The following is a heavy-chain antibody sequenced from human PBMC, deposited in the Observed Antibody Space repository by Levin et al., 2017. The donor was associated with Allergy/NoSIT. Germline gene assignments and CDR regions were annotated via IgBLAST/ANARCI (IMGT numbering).Heavy chain of an antibody. Sequence: GGSLRLSCAASGFTFTHYGMHWVRQAPGTGLEWVAIISFDGTSENYADSVKGRFTISRDNSKNTLYLQMNSLRVEDTAVYYCAKVASDFWSGSPPYYYYYMDVWGKGTTVTVS. CDR1: GFTFTHYG. V-gene: IGHV3-30*18. CDR3: AKVASDFWSGSPPYYYYYMDV. D-gene: IGHD3-3*01. CDR2: ISFDGTSE. J-gene: IGHJ6*03.